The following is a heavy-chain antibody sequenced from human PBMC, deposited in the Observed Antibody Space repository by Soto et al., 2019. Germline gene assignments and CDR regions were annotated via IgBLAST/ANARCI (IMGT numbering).Heavy chain of an antibody. J-gene: IGHJ3*02. CDR2: INPGSGAA. CDR3: ARGGEVGVAGSAAFDM. CDR1: GYTVTTHY. V-gene: IGHV1-46*01. Sequence: QVQLVQSGAEVKKPGASVKISCTASGYTVTTHYMHWVRQAPGRGLEWMGAINPGSGAAKYTQTIRARVTMTRDTSTNTVYMEISALRSEDTAVFYCARGGEVGVAGSAAFDMWGQGTMVTVSS. D-gene: IGHD3-3*01.